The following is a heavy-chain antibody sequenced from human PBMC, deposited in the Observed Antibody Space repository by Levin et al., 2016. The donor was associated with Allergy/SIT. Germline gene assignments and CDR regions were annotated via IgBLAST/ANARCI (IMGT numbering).Heavy chain of an antibody. J-gene: IGHJ4*02. D-gene: IGHD3-22*01. CDR3: ARWLYYDSSGYPDY. V-gene: IGHV1-2*02. Sequence: WVRQAPGQGLEWMGWINPNSGGTNYAQKFQGRVTMTGDTSISTAYMELSRLRSDDTAVYYCARWLYYDSSGYPDYWGQGTLVTVSS. CDR2: INPNSGGT.